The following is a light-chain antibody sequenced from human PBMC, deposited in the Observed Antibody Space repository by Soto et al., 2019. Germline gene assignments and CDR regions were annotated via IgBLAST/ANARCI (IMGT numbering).Light chain of an antibody. Sequence: EILFTQSPGTPSFSPGGKATPPCRASQNVDTKYLAWYQFKPGQAPRIIIFGASGRATGIPDRFSGSGSGTDFTLTISRLEPEDFAVYYCQQRSNWWTFGQGTRLEIK. V-gene: IGKV3D-20*02. CDR2: GAS. CDR3: QQRSNWWT. CDR1: QNVDTKY. J-gene: IGKJ5*01.